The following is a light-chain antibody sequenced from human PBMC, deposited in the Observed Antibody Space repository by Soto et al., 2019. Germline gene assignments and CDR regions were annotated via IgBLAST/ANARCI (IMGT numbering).Light chain of an antibody. Sequence: EIVLIQSPATLSLSPGERATLSCRASPSVANFVAWYQQKPGQAPRLLIYGAFNRATGIPARFSGSGSGTDFPLTISSLEPEDAAVYYCQQRNVWPPVTFGQGTRLEIK. J-gene: IGKJ5*01. CDR1: PSVANF. CDR2: GAF. V-gene: IGKV3-11*01. CDR3: QQRNVWPPVT.